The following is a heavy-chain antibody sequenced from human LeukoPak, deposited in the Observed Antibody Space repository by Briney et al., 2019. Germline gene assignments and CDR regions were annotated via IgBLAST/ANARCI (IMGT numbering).Heavy chain of an antibody. J-gene: IGHJ4*02. CDR3: AKRPSDYGDYVSYFDY. V-gene: IGHV3-30*18. CDR2: ISDDGRSK. D-gene: IGHD4-17*01. CDR1: GFSFISYG. Sequence: GGSLRLSCAASGFSFISYGMHWVRQAPGKGLEWVGVISDDGRSKDYADSVKGRFTISRDNSKDTLYLQMNSLRDEDTAVYYCAKRPSDYGDYVSYFDYWGQGTLVTISS.